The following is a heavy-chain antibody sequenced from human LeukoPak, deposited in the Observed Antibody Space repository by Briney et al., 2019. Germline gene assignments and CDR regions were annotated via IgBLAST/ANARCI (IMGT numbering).Heavy chain of an antibody. V-gene: IGHV3-66*01. CDR3: AKDRDDYVWGSYLGAFDI. CDR2: VYGGGDT. Sequence: GGSLRLSCAASGFTVSNNYMNWVRQAPGKGLEWVSTVYGGGDTFYADSVKGRFTISRDNSKNTLYLQMNSLRAEDTAVFYCAKDRDDYVWGSYLGAFDIWGQGTMVTVSS. CDR1: GFTVSNNY. J-gene: IGHJ3*02. D-gene: IGHD3-16*01.